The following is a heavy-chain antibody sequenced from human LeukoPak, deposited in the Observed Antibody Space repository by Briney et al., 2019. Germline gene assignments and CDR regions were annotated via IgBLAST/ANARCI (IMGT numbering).Heavy chain of an antibody. CDR3: AREGGYYYGSGSYYNDAFDI. CDR2: INPNSGGT. J-gene: IGHJ3*02. D-gene: IGHD3-10*01. V-gene: IGHV1-2*02. CDR1: GYTFTGYY. Sequence: ASVKVSCKASGYTFTGYYMHWVRQAPGQGLEWMGWINPNSGGTNYAQKFQGRVTMTRDTSISTAYMELSRLRSDDTAVYYCAREGGYYYGSGSYYNDAFDIWGQGTMVTVSS.